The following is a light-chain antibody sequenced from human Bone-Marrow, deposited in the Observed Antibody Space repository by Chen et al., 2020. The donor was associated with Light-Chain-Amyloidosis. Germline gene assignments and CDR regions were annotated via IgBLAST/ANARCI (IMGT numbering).Light chain of an antibody. CDR2: RDT. J-gene: IGLJ2*01. Sequence: SYELTQPPSVSVSPGQTARSTCSGEDLPTKYAYWYQQTPGQAPVLVIHRDTERPSGISERFSGSSSGTTATLTISGVQAEDEADYHCQSADSSGTYEVIFGGGTKLTVL. CDR1: DLPTKY. V-gene: IGLV3-25*03. CDR3: QSADSSGTYEVI.